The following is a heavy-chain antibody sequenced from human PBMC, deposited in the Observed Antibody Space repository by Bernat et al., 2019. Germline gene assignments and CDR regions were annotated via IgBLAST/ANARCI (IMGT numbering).Heavy chain of an antibody. CDR3: ATTKVVGATMGEAG. Sequence: EVQLLESGGGLVQPGGSLRLSCAASEFTFSSYAMSWVRQAPGKGLEWVSGISGSGGSTYYADSVQGRFTISRDNSKNKLFLQMNSLRAEDTAVYYCATTKVVGATMGEAGWGQGTLVTVSS. J-gene: IGHJ4*02. D-gene: IGHD1-26*01. CDR1: EFTFSSYA. V-gene: IGHV3-23*01. CDR2: ISGSGGST.